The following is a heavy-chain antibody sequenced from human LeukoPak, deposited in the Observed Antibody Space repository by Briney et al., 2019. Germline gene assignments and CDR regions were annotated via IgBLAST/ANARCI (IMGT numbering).Heavy chain of an antibody. CDR2: ISDDRSNK. D-gene: IGHD6-19*01. CDR1: GFTFSSYD. Sequence: QSGRSLRLSCAASGFTFSSYDMHWVRQASGKGLEWVAVISDDRSNKYYADSVKGRFTISRDNSKNTLYLQMNSLRAEDTAVYYCAKDPRIAVAVPYYYYMDVWGKGTTVTVSS. CDR3: AKDPRIAVAVPYYYYMDV. V-gene: IGHV3-30*18. J-gene: IGHJ6*03.